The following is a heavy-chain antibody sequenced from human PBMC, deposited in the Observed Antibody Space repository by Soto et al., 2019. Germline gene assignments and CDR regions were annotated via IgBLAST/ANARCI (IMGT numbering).Heavy chain of an antibody. CDR1: GGSFSGYY. D-gene: IGHD2-2*01. J-gene: IGHJ6*02. CDR2: INHSGST. Sequence: SETLSLTCAVYGGSFSGYYWSWIRQPPGKGLEWIGEINHSGSTNYNPSLKSRVTISVDTSKNQFSLKLSSVTAADTAVYYCARGLGYCSSTSCGYYYYGMDVWGQGTTVTVSS. V-gene: IGHV4-34*01. CDR3: ARGLGYCSSTSCGYYYYGMDV.